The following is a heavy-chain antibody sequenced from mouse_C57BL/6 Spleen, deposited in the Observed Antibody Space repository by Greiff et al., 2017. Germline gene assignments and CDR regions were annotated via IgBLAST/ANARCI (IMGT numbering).Heavy chain of an antibody. J-gene: IGHJ3*01. D-gene: IGHD3-2*02. V-gene: IGHV1-64*01. CDR3: AREGAAQALFAY. Sequence: VQLQQPGAELVKPGASVKLSCTASGYTFTSYWMHWVKQRPGQGLEWIGMIHPNSGSTNYNEKFKSKATLTVDKSSSTAYMQLSSLTSEDSAVYYCAREGAAQALFAYWGQGTLVTVSA. CDR2: IHPNSGST. CDR1: GYTFTSYW.